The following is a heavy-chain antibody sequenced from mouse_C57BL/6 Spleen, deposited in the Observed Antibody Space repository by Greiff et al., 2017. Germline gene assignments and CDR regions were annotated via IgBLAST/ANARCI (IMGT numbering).Heavy chain of an antibody. CDR1: GYTFTSYW. V-gene: IGHV1-74*01. D-gene: IGHD1-1*01. J-gene: IGHJ4*01. Sequence: QVQLQQPGAELVKPGASVKVSCKASGYTFTSYWMHWVKQRPGQGLEWIGRIHPSDSDTNYNHKFKGKATLTVDKSSSPAYMQLSSLTSEDSAVYYCAPSYYVGSRYAMGYWGQGTSLTVSS. CDR2: IHPSDSDT. CDR3: APSYYVGSRYAMGY.